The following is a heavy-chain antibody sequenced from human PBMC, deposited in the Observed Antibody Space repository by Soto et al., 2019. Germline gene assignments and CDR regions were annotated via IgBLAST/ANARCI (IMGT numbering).Heavy chain of an antibody. CDR2: ISGSGGST. D-gene: IGHD2-2*01. CDR1: GFTFSSYA. CDR3: AKYLGVRYCSSTSCYGLPKCHYYYYYMDV. Sequence: GGSLRLSCAASGFTFSSYAMSWVRQAPGKGLEWVSAISGSGGSTYYADSVKGRFTISRDNSKNTLYLQMNSLRAEDKAVYYCAKYLGVRYCSSTSCYGLPKCHYYYYYMDVWGKGTTVTVSS. V-gene: IGHV3-23*01. J-gene: IGHJ6*03.